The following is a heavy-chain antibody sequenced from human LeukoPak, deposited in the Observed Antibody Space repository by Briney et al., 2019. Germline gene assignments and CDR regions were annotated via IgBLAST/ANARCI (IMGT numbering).Heavy chain of an antibody. Sequence: PSETLSLTCGVSGGSIRSTNWWSWVRQPPGQGLEWIGEIFLTGETNYNPSLNGRVTMSLDGSRNQLSLTLTSVTVADTAIHYCSRESGAFCPFGYWGQGTLVIVPP. CDR1: GGSIRSTNW. J-gene: IGHJ4*02. CDR2: IFLTGET. CDR3: SRESGAFCPFGY. D-gene: IGHD1-26*01. V-gene: IGHV4-4*02.